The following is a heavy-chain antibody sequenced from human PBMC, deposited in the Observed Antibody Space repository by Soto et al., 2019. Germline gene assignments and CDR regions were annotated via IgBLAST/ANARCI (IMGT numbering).Heavy chain of an antibody. J-gene: IGHJ5*02. CDR3: ARVGVAAPIDP. CDR2: IKHDGSEK. D-gene: IGHD6-13*01. Sequence: EVQLVESGGGLVQPGGSLRLSCAASGFRFSDYSMTWVRQAPGKGLEWVADIKHDGSEKHYLDSVKGRFTISRDDARNSLYLQISRLRAEDTAVYYCARVGVAAPIDPWGQGTLVTVSS. CDR1: GFRFSDYS. V-gene: IGHV3-7*01.